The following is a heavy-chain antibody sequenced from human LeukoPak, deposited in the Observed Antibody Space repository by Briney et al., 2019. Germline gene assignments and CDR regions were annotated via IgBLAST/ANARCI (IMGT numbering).Heavy chain of an antibody. J-gene: IGHJ4*02. D-gene: IGHD6-6*01. Sequence: GGSLRLSCAASGFTVTSNYMSWVRQAPGKGLEWVSLIYIGGGSTTYYADSVKGRFTISEHSNTLYLQMNSLRPEDTAVYYCARVAARGPFDYWGQGTLVTESS. V-gene: IGHV3-53*04. CDR1: GFTVTSNY. CDR3: ARVAARGPFDY. CDR2: IYIGGGSTT.